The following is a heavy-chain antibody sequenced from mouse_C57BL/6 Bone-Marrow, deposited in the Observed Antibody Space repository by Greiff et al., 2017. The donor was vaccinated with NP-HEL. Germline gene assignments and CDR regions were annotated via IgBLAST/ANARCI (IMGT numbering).Heavy chain of an antibody. D-gene: IGHD2-2*01. Sequence: EVHLVESGGGLVKPGGSLKLSCAASGFTFSSYAMSWVRQTPEKRLEWVATISDGGSYTYYPDNVKGRFTISRDNAKNNLYLQMSHLKSEDTAMYYCARGTSMVTTIDYYYAMDYWGQGTSVTVSS. CDR2: ISDGGSYT. J-gene: IGHJ4*01. CDR1: GFTFSSYA. CDR3: ARGTSMVTTIDYYYAMDY. V-gene: IGHV5-4*01.